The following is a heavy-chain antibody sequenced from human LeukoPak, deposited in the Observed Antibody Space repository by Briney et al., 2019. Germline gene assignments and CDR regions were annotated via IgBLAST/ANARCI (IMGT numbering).Heavy chain of an antibody. V-gene: IGHV3-53*01. D-gene: IGHD1-26*01. CDR3: AREWELQDAFDI. J-gene: IGHJ3*02. Sequence: GGSLRLSCAASGFTVGSNYMTWIRQAPGKGLEWVSVIYSDGKTYYADSVKGRFTISRDNSKNTLYLQMNSLRAEDTAVYYCAREWELQDAFDIWGQGTMVTVSS. CDR1: GFTVGSNY. CDR2: IYSDGKT.